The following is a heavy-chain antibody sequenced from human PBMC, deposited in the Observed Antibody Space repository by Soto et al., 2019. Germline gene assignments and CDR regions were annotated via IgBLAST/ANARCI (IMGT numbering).Heavy chain of an antibody. CDR2: IYTGGST. J-gene: IGHJ4*02. D-gene: IGHD3-10*01. Sequence: PGGSLRLSCAASGFSVSSNYMSWVRQAPGKGLEWVSVIYTGGSTHYADSVEGRFTISRDISKNTLYLQMNSLRAEDTAVYYFGSGSYYNRPFDFWGQGTLVTVSS. CDR1: GFSVSSNY. V-gene: IGHV3-53*01. CDR3: GSGSYYNRPFDF.